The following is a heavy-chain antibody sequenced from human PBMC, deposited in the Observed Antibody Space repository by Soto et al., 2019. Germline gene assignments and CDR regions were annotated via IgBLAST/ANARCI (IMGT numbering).Heavy chain of an antibody. CDR1: GGSVSSRHY. CDR3: TRDYSSGWYGK. D-gene: IGHD6-19*01. CDR2: ISYSGST. J-gene: IGHJ4*02. V-gene: IGHV4-61*01. Sequence: QVQLQESGPGLAKASETLSLTCTVSGGSVSSRHYWSWIRQPPGKGLEWIGYISYSGSTSYNPSLKSRVNISLDTSKSRFYLTLSAVTAADTAVYYCTRDYSSGWYGKWGQGTLVTVSS.